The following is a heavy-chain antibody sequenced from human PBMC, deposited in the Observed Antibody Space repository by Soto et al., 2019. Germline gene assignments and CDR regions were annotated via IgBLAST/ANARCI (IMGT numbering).Heavy chain of an antibody. CDR1: GYTFTSYG. CDR3: ARDTFSPKYSSGWYSWDFDL. V-gene: IGHV1-18*01. J-gene: IGHJ2*01. CDR2: ISAYNGNT. D-gene: IGHD6-19*01. Sequence: ASVKVSCKASGYTFTSYGISWVRQAPGQGXEWMGWISAYNGNTNYAQKLQGRVTMTTDTSTSTAYMELRSLRSDDTAVYYCARDTFSPKYSSGWYSWDFDLWGRGTLVTVSS.